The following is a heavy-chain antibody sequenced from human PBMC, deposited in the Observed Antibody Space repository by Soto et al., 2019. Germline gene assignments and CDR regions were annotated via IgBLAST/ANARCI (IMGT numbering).Heavy chain of an antibody. CDR1: GYTFTSYG. D-gene: IGHD3-22*01. J-gene: IGHJ5*02. V-gene: IGHV1-18*01. Sequence: GASVKVSCKASGYTFTSYGISWVRQAPGQGLEWMGWISAYNGNTNYAQKLQGRVTMTTDTSTSTAYMELRSLRSDDTAVYYCARDAENYYDSSGFCEWFDPWGQGNLVPVS. CDR3: ARDAENYYDSSGFCEWFDP. CDR2: ISAYNGNT.